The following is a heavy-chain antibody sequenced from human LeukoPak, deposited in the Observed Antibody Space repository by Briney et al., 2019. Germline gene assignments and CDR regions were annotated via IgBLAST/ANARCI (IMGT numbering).Heavy chain of an antibody. CDR2: INHSGST. Sequence: SETLSLTCAVYGGSFSGYYWSWIRQPPGKGLEWIGEINHSGSTNYNPSLKSRVTISVDTSKNQFSLKLSSVTAADTAVYYCAIWVGWYGDYYFDYWGQGTLVTVSS. J-gene: IGHJ4*02. CDR1: GGSFSGYY. CDR3: AIWVGWYGDYYFDY. V-gene: IGHV4-34*01. D-gene: IGHD4-17*01.